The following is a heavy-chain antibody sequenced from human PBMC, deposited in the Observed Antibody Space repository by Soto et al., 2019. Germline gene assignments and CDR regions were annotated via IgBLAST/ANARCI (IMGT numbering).Heavy chain of an antibody. D-gene: IGHD3-9*01. Sequence: SEILSLTCTVSGGSISSGDYYWSWIRQPPGKGLEWIGYIYYSGSTYYNPSLKSRVTISVDTSKNQFSLKLSSVTAADTAVYYCGGSYDILTGYYYFDYWGQGTLVTVSS. CDR1: GGSISSGDYY. CDR2: IYYSGST. V-gene: IGHV4-30-4*01. J-gene: IGHJ4*02. CDR3: GGSYDILTGYYYFDY.